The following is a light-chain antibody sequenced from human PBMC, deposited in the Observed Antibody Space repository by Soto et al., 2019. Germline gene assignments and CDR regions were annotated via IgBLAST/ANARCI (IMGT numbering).Light chain of an antibody. CDR2: AAS. J-gene: IGKJ5*01. CDR3: QQSYSTPIT. V-gene: IGKV1-39*01. CDR1: QSISSY. Sequence: EIQMTQSPSSLSASVRDRVTITCRASQSISSYLNWFQQKPGKVPKLLIYAASSLQSGVPSRFSGSGSGTDFTLTISSLQPEDFATYYCQQSYSTPITFGQGTRLEVK.